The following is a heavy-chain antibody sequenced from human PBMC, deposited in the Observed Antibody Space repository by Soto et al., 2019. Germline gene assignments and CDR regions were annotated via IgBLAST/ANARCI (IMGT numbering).Heavy chain of an antibody. CDR3: ARYGSGYRSRASPMGV. CDR1: GDTFSSYA. Sequence: QVQLVQSGAEVKKPGSSVKVSCKASGDTFSSYAISWVRQAPGQGLEWMGGIIPIFGTANYAQKFQGRVTITADESTSTAYMEFSSLRSEDTAVYYCARYGSGYRSRASPMGVWGQGTTVT. CDR2: IIPIFGTA. D-gene: IGHD3-22*01. V-gene: IGHV1-69*01. J-gene: IGHJ6*02.